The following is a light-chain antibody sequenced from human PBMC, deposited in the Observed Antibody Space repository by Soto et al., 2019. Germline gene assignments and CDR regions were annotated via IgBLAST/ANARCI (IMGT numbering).Light chain of an antibody. J-gene: IGKJ2*01. CDR1: QSISSTY. CDR3: QQSGGSPIT. Sequence: EIVLTQSPGTLSLSPGERATLSCRASQSISSTYLAWYQQKPGQAPRLLIYGASSRATGTPDRFSGSGSGTDFTLTISRLEPEDFAVYYCQQSGGSPITFGQGTKLETK. CDR2: GAS. V-gene: IGKV3-20*01.